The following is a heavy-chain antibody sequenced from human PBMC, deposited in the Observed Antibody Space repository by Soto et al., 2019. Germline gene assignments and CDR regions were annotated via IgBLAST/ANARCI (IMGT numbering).Heavy chain of an antibody. Sequence: GGSLRLSCAASGFTFSDHYMSWIRQAPGKGLEWISYMTRSGSSSSYADSVKGRFTISRDNAKNSLYLQMNSLRGDDTAVYYCARELSGNYFAFDVGGKGTMVTV. CDR2: MTRSGSSS. CDR1: GFTFSDHY. CDR3: ARELSGNYFAFDV. J-gene: IGHJ3*01. V-gene: IGHV3-11*01. D-gene: IGHD1-26*01.